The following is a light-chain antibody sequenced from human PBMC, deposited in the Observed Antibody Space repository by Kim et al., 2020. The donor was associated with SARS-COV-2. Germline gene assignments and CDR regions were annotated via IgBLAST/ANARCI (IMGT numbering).Light chain of an antibody. J-gene: IGLJ2*01. V-gene: IGLV2-14*03. CDR1: SSDVSGDNY. CDR2: DVS. CDR3: SSHTSSNTVV. Sequence: QSISTSCTGTSSDVSGDNYVSWYQHHPGKAPKLMIYDVSERPSGVSDRFSGSKSGNTASLTISGLQTEDEADYYCSSHTSSNTVVFGGGTKMTVL.